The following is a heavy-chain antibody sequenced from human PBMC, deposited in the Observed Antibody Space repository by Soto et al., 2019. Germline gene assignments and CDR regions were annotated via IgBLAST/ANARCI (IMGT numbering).Heavy chain of an antibody. D-gene: IGHD3-22*01. J-gene: IGHJ4*02. Sequence: GGSLRLSCAASGFTFSNAWMSWVRQAPGKGLEWVGRIKSKTDGGTTDYAAPVKGRFTISRDDSKNTLYLQMYTLKTEDTAVYYCTTSPSYDSSGYDYWGQGTLVTVSS. CDR3: TTSPSYDSSGYDY. V-gene: IGHV3-15*01. CDR2: IKSKTDGGTT. CDR1: GFTFSNAW.